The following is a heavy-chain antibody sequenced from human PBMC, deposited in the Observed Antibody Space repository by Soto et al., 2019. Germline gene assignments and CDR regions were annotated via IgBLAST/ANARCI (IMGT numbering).Heavy chain of an antibody. Sequence: ASVKVSCKVSGYTLTELSMHWVRQAPGKGLEWMGGFDPEDGETIYAQKFQGRVTMTADKSTSTAYMELRSLRSEDTAMYYCATSYGSGYRAFDYWGQGALVTVSS. CDR3: ATSYGSGYRAFDY. CDR2: FDPEDGET. D-gene: IGHD3-10*01. J-gene: IGHJ4*02. CDR1: GYTLTELS. V-gene: IGHV1-24*01.